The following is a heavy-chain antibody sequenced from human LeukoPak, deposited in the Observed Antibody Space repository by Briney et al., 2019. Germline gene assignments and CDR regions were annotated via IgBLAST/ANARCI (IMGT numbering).Heavy chain of an antibody. CDR2: IYPADSDT. D-gene: IGHD5-18*01. Sequence: GEPPHTSSKASGYSFTSYWIGWVRTLPGEGLGWVGIIYPADSDTRYSPSFQGQVTISADKSISTAYLQWSSLKASDTAMYYCARLNNVDTAMVYWGQGTLVTVSS. J-gene: IGHJ4*02. CDR3: ARLNNVDTAMVY. V-gene: IGHV5-51*01. CDR1: GYSFTSYW.